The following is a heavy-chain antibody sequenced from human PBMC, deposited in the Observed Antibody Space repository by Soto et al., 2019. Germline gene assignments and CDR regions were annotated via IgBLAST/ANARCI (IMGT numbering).Heavy chain of an antibody. CDR2: MNPNSGGS. CDR3: ARERHLNSPSDAFDL. CDR1: GYNFIAQN. Sequence: QVHLVQSGAEVKKPGASVKVSCMASGYNFIAQNIHWVRQAPGLGLGWMGKMNPNSGGSDYAQEFQGRVTVTRDTSISTVYIELTCLKSDDTAVYYCARERHLNSPSDAFDLWGQGTMVIVSS. D-gene: IGHD1-7*01. J-gene: IGHJ3*01. V-gene: IGHV1-2*02.